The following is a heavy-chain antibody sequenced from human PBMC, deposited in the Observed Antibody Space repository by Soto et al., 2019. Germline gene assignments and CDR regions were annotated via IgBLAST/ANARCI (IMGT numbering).Heavy chain of an antibody. V-gene: IGHV3-23*01. D-gene: IGHD3-22*01. J-gene: IGHJ4*02. CDR1: GFTFSSYA. Sequence: EVQLLESGGGLVQPGGSLRLSCAASGFTFSSYAMSWVRQAPGKGLEWVSAISGSGGSTYYADSVKGRFTITRDNSKNTLYLQMNSLRAEDTAVYYCAKDYYDSSGYYSGDYWGQGTLVTVSS. CDR2: ISGSGGST. CDR3: AKDYYDSSGYYSGDY.